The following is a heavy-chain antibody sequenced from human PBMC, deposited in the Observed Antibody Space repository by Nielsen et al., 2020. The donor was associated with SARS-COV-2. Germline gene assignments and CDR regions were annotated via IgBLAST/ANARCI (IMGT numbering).Heavy chain of an antibody. CDR1: GFTFSSYS. V-gene: IGHV3-21*01. D-gene: IGHD5-18*01. CDR3: ARGGYSYGGDAFDI. J-gene: IGHJ3*02. Sequence: ESLKISCAASGFTFSSYSMNWVRQAPGKGLEWVSSISSSSSYIYYADSVKGRFTISRDNAKNSLYLQMNSLRAEDTAVYYCARGGYSYGGDAFDIWGQGTMVTVSS. CDR2: ISSSSSYI.